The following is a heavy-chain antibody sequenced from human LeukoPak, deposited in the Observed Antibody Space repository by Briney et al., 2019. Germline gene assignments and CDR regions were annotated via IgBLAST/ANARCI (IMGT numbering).Heavy chain of an antibody. J-gene: IGHJ3*02. CDR2: FKPSNGDT. V-gene: IGHV1-2*02. D-gene: IGHD5-18*01. CDR1: GYTFTGYF. CDR3: ARGAAGYSYGHDAFDI. Sequence: GASVKVSCKASGYTFTGYFMHWVRQAPGQGLEWMGWFKPSNGDTNYAQKFQGRVTMTRDTSINTAYMELSRLTSDDTAVYYCARGAAGYSYGHDAFDIWGQGTMVTVSS.